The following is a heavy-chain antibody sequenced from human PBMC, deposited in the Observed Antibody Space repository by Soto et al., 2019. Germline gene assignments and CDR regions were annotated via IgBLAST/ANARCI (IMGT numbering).Heavy chain of an antibody. Sequence: ASVKVSCKASGLTFTSSAVQWVRQARGQRLEWIGWIVVGSGNTNYAQKFQERVTITRDMSTSTAYMELSSLRSEDTAVYYCAAGVTGYSGSQYRWGQGTLVTVSS. CDR2: IVVGSGNT. J-gene: IGHJ5*02. D-gene: IGHD5-12*01. CDR1: GLTFTSSA. V-gene: IGHV1-58*01. CDR3: AAGVTGYSGSQYR.